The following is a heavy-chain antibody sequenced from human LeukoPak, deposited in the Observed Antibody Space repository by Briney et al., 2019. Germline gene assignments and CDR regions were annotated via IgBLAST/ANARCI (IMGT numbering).Heavy chain of an antibody. CDR3: AKEDGRDGYNRPSYFDY. Sequence: TGGSLRLSCVASGFTFSSYWMNWVRQAPGKGLEWVANIKQDGSERFSLDSLKGRFTISRDNSKNTLYLQMNSLRAEDTAVYYCAKEDGRDGYNRPSYFDYWGQGTLVTVSS. CDR1: GFTFSSYW. CDR2: IKQDGSER. J-gene: IGHJ4*02. V-gene: IGHV3-7*03. D-gene: IGHD5-24*01.